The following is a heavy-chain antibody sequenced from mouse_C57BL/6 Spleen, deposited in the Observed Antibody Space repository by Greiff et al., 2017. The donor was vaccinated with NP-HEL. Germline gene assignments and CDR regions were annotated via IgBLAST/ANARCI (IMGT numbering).Heavy chain of an antibody. D-gene: IGHD4-1*01. CDR1: GFTFSDYY. Sequence: EVKLMESVGGLVQPGSSMKLSCTASGFTFSDYYMAWVRQVPEKGLEWVANINYAGSSTYYLDSLKSRFIISRDNAKNILYLEMISLKSEDKATYDCARVRLGLDYWGQGTTLTVSS. J-gene: IGHJ2*01. V-gene: IGHV5-16*01. CDR2: INYAGSST. CDR3: ARVRLGLDY.